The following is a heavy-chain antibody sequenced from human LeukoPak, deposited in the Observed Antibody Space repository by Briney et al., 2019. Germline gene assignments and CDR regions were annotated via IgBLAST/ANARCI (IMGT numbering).Heavy chain of an antibody. CDR2: IYYSGST. J-gene: IGHJ4*02. CDR3: ARDPRGTMVRGVILE. CDR1: GGSISSSSYY. Sequence: PSETLSLTCTVSGGSISSSSYYWGWIRQPPGKGLEWIGSIYYSGSTYYNPSLKSRVTISVDTSKNQFSLKLSSVTAADTAVYYCARDPRGTMVRGVILEWGQGTLVTVSS. D-gene: IGHD3-10*01. V-gene: IGHV4-39*07.